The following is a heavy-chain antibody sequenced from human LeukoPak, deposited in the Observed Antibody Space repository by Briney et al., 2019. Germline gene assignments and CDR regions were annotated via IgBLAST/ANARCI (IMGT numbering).Heavy chain of an antibody. V-gene: IGHV3-9*01. CDR1: GSTFDEYA. J-gene: IGHJ4*02. Sequence: GGSLRLSCAASGSTFDEYAMHRVRQAPGKGLEWVSGISWNSGTIGYADSVRGRFTISRDNAKNSLYLQMDNLRAEDTAFYYCSKGGFRAWYSDDWGQGTLVTVSS. CDR2: ISWNSGTI. CDR3: SKGGFRAWYSDD. D-gene: IGHD6-19*01.